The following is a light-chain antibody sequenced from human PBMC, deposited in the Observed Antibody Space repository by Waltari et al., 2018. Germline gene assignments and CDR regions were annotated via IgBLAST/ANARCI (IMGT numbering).Light chain of an antibody. CDR3: QQTYSTPPYN. V-gene: IGKV1-39*01. CDR1: QRISSY. CDR2: AAS. Sequence: DIQMTQSPSSQSASVGDRVTITCRASQRISSYLNWFQQKPGKAPKLLIYAASNLQSGVPSRLSGSGSGTDFTLTISSLQPEDFATYYCQQTYSTPPYNFGQGTKLEIK. J-gene: IGKJ2*01.